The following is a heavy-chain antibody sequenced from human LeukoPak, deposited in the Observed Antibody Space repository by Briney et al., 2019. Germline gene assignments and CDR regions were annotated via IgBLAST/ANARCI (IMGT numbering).Heavy chain of an antibody. CDR2: IYYSGST. CDR3: AREHGDRRFGELLNYAFDI. CDR1: GGSISSSSYY. V-gene: IGHV4-39*07. D-gene: IGHD3-10*01. Sequence: SETLSLTCTVSGGSISSSSYYWGWIRQPPGKGLEWIGSIYYSGSTYYNPSLKSRVTISVDTSKNQFSLQLNSVTPEDTAVYYCAREHGDRRFGELLNYAFDIWGQGTMVTVSS. J-gene: IGHJ3*02.